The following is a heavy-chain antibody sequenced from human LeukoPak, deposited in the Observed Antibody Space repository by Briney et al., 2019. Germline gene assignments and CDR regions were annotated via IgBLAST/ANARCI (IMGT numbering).Heavy chain of an antibody. D-gene: IGHD3-10*01. CDR3: VRDFLGESGAGGY. J-gene: IGHJ4*02. CDR1: TFTFSSYT. V-gene: IGHV3-21*01. Sequence: GGSLRLSCATSTFTFSSYTMNWVRQAPGKGLEWVSSISPSGNTKYHADSVKGRFTISRDNAENSLYMQMNSLRAEDTGVYYCVRDFLGESGAGGYWGQGTLVTVSS. CDR2: ISPSGNTK.